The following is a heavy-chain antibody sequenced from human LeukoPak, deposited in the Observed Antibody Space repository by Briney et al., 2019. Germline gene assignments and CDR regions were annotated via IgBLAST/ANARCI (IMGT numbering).Heavy chain of an antibody. V-gene: IGHV1-69*06. CDR2: IIPIFGTA. Sequence: SVKVSCKASGGTLSSYAISWVRQAPGQGLEWMGGIIPIFGTANYAQKFQGRVTITADKSTSTAYMELSSLRSEDTAVYYCARDRWLNYYYYMDVWGKGTTVTVSS. D-gene: IGHD5-24*01. J-gene: IGHJ6*03. CDR3: ARDRWLNYYYYMDV. CDR1: GGTLSSYA.